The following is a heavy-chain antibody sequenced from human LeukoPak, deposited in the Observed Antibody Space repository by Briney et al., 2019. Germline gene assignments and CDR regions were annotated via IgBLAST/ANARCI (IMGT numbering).Heavy chain of an antibody. CDR1: GFTFSSYA. D-gene: IGHD2-2*02. J-gene: IGHJ4*02. V-gene: IGHV3-23*01. CDR2: ISGSGGNT. CDR3: AKDPSQYCSSSTCYIDY. Sequence: GGSLRLSCAASGFTFSSYAMSWVRQAPGKGLEWVSAISGSGGNTYNADSVKGRFTTSRDNSKNTLYLQMNSLRAEDTAVYYCAKDPSQYCSSSTCYIDYWGQGTLVTVSS.